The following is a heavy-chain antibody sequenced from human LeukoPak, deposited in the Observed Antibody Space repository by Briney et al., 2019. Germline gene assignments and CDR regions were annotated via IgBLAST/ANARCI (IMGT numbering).Heavy chain of an antibody. V-gene: IGHV1-69*05. D-gene: IGHD3-16*01. Sequence: GASVKVSCKASGGTFSSYAISWVRQAPGQGLEWMGRIIPIFGTANYAQEFQGRVTITTDESTSTAYMELSSLRSEDTAVYYCARHRPGGSPWPPDYYYYMDVWGKGTTVTVSS. CDR3: ARHRPGGSPWPPDYYYYMDV. CDR1: GGTFSSYA. CDR2: IIPIFGTA. J-gene: IGHJ6*03.